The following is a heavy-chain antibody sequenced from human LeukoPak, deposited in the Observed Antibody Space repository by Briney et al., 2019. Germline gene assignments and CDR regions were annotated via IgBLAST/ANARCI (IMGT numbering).Heavy chain of an antibody. D-gene: IGHD4-17*01. CDR2: MNPNSGNT. Sequence: GSSVKVSCNASGYTFTSYDINWVRQATGQGLEWMGWMNPNSGNTGYAQKFQGRVTMTRDMSTSTVYMELSSLRSEDTAVYYCAWAYGAYSSVSSWWGQGTLVTVSS. CDR3: AWAYGAYSSVSSW. CDR1: GYTFTSYD. V-gene: IGHV1-8*01. J-gene: IGHJ4*02.